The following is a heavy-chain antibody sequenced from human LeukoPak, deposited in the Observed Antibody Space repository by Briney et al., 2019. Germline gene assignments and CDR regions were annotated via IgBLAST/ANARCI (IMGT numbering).Heavy chain of an antibody. V-gene: IGHV3-21*01. CDR3: ARVGSGYTYGYYFDL. D-gene: IGHD5-18*01. CDR2: ITGGSNYI. Sequence: GGSLRLSCAASGFTFSSYSMNWVRQAPGKGLEWVSSITGGSNYINYVDSVRGRFTISRDNAKNSLYLQMHSLRAEDTAVYYCARVGSGYTYGYYFDLWGQGTLVTVSS. J-gene: IGHJ4*02. CDR1: GFTFSSYS.